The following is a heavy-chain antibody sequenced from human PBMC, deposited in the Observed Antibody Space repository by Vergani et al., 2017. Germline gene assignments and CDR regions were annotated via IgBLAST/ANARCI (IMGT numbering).Heavy chain of an antibody. J-gene: IGHJ6*04. V-gene: IGHV3-30*04. Sequence: QVQLVESGGGVVQPGRSLRLSCAASGFTFSSYAMHWVRQAPGKGLGWVAVISYDGSNKYYADSVKGRFTISRDNSKNTLYLQMNSRRAEDTAVYYCARGPYYYGSGSYLPLDVWGKGTTVTVSS. CDR2: ISYDGSNK. CDR3: ARGPYYYGSGSYLPLDV. D-gene: IGHD3-10*01. CDR1: GFTFSSYA.